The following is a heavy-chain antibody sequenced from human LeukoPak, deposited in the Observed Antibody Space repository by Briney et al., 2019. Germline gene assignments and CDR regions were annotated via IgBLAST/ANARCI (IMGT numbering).Heavy chain of an antibody. Sequence: SETLSLTCAVYGGSFSGYYWSWIRQPPGKGLEWIGEINHSGSTNCSPSLKSRVTISVDTSKNQVSLKLSSVTAADTAVYYCARVLPLAYCGGDCYSNNFDYWGQGTLVTVSS. D-gene: IGHD2-21*02. CDR3: ARVLPLAYCGGDCYSNNFDY. CDR1: GGSFSGYY. J-gene: IGHJ4*02. V-gene: IGHV4-34*01. CDR2: INHSGST.